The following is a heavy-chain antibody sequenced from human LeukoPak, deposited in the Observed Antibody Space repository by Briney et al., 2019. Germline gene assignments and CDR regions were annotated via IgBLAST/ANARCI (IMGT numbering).Heavy chain of an antibody. V-gene: IGHV4-34*01. CDR2: INHRGGT. Sequence: SETLSLTCGVYGGSFSGYYWNWIRQPPGMGLEWIGEINHRGGTGYNPSLKSRVTTSVDTSKNVFSLKLTSVTAADTAVYYCARAYYYDSSAAIDYWGQGILVTVSS. CDR3: ARAYYYDSSAAIDY. CDR1: GGSFSGYY. D-gene: IGHD3-22*01. J-gene: IGHJ4*02.